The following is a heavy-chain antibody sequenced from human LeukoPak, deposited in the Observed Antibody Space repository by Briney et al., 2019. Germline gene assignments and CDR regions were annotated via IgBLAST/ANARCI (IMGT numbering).Heavy chain of an antibody. CDR3: ARGYPGYSYGLYFDY. V-gene: IGHV1-18*01. Sequence: ASVKVSCKASGYTFTSYGISWVRQAPGQGLEWMGWISAYNGNTNYAQKVQGRVTMTTDTSTSTASMDLRSLRSDDTAVYYCARGYPGYSYGLYFDYWGQGTLVTVSS. CDR2: ISAYNGNT. D-gene: IGHD5-18*01. CDR1: GYTFTSYG. J-gene: IGHJ4*02.